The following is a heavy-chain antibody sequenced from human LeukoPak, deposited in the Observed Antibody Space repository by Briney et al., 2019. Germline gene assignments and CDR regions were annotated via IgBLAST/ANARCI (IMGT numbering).Heavy chain of an antibody. V-gene: IGHV3-15*01. CDR1: GFTFSTYS. J-gene: IGHJ4*02. Sequence: GGSLRLSCAASGFTFSTYSMNWVRQAPGKGLEGVGRIKSKTDGGTTFYAAPVKGRFTISRDDSKNTLYLQMNRLKTEDTALYYCTTDLRSWGQGALVTVSS. CDR2: IKSKTDGGTT. D-gene: IGHD3-16*02. CDR3: TTDLRS.